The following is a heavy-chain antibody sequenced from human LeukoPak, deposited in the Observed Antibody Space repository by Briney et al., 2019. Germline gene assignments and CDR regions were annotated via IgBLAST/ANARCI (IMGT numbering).Heavy chain of an antibody. V-gene: IGHV1-2*02. CDR1: GYTFTGYY. J-gene: IGHJ4*02. CDR2: INPNSGGT. D-gene: IGHD1-7*01. Sequence: ASVKVSCKASGYTFTGYYMHWVRQAPGQGLEWMGWINPNSGGTNYAQKFQGRVTMTRDTSISTAYMELSRLRSDDTAVYYCASAYWNYVGDYFDYWGQGTLVTVSS. CDR3: ASAYWNYVGDYFDY.